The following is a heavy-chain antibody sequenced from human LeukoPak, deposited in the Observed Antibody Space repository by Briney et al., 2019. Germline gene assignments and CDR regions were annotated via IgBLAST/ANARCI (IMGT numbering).Heavy chain of an antibody. CDR1: GFTFSSYA. Sequence: HPGGSLRLSCAASGFTFSSYAMSWVRQAPGKGLEWVSAISGSGGSTYYADSVKGRFTISRDNSKNTLYLQMNSLRAEDTAVYYCAGRDYYDNPLTDIWGQGTMVTVSS. J-gene: IGHJ3*02. D-gene: IGHD3-22*01. CDR3: AGRDYYDNPLTDI. V-gene: IGHV3-23*01. CDR2: ISGSGGST.